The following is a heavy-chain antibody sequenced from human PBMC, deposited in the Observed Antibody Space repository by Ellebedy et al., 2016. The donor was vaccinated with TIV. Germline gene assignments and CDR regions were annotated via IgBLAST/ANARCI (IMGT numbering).Heavy chain of an antibody. J-gene: IGHJ4*02. D-gene: IGHD2-15*01. V-gene: IGHV1-69*04. Sequence: SVKVSXXSSGDTFSSYAINWVRQAPGQGLEWMGRVIPIVGIANYAQKFQGRVTITADKSTSTAYMELRSLRSEDTAIYYCAKWAGYCDGGNCFQGPFDYWGQGTLVTVSA. CDR3: AKWAGYCDGGNCFQGPFDY. CDR2: VIPIVGIA. CDR1: GDTFSSYA.